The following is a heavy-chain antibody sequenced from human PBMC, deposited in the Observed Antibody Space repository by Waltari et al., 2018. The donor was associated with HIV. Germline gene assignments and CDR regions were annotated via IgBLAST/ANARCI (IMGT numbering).Heavy chain of an antibody. V-gene: IGHV4-39*07. J-gene: IGHJ4*02. D-gene: IGHD6-19*01. CDR1: GGSIHISSYY. CDR3: ARDSSPILAAIDY. Sequence: QLQLQESGPGLVKPSETLSLTCTVSGGSIHISSYYRGWIRQPPGKGLEWIGSIYYSGSTYYKPSLKSRVTISVDTSKNQFSLKLSSVTAADTAVYYCARDSSPILAAIDYWGQGTLVTVSS. CDR2: IYYSGST.